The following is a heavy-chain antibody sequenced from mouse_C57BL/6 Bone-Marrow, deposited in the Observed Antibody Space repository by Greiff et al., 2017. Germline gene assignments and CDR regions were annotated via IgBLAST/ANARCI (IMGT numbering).Heavy chain of an antibody. V-gene: IGHV1-54*01. J-gene: IGHJ2*01. Sequence: VQLQQSGAELVRPGTSVKVSCKASGYAFTNYLIEWVKQRPGQGLEWIGVINPGSGGTNYNEKFKGKATLTADKSSSTAYMQLSSLTSEDSAVYFCARLRWYFDYWGQGTTLTVSS. CDR2: INPGSGGT. D-gene: IGHD1-1*01. CDR3: ARLRWYFDY. CDR1: GYAFTNYL.